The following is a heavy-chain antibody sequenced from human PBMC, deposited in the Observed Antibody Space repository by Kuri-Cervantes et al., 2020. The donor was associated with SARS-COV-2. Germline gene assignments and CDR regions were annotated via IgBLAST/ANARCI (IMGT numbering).Heavy chain of an antibody. D-gene: IGHD5-18*01. V-gene: IGHV4-30-4*08. CDR1: GGSISSGDYS. Sequence: LRLSCTVSGGSISSGDYSWSWIRQSPGRGLEWIGYIYYSGSTYYNPSLKSRLRISLDMPKNQFSLKPTSVTAADTAVYYCAREKHLWPDSGHNWFDPWGQGTLVTVSS. CDR3: AREKHLWPDSGHNWFDP. J-gene: IGHJ5*02. CDR2: IYYSGST.